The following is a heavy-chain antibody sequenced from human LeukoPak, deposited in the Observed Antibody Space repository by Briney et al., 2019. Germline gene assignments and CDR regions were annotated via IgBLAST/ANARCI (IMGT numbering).Heavy chain of an antibody. V-gene: IGHV3-23*01. CDR2: VTSRGGNT. Sequence: PGGSLRLSCTASGFTFSSYAMSWVRQAPGKGLEWVSAVTSRGGNTYYADSVKGRFTISRDNSKDTLYLQMNSLRAEDAAVYYWARLMPPVDCSRTSCFGFDYWGQGTLVTVPS. D-gene: IGHD2-2*01. J-gene: IGHJ4*02. CDR3: ARLMPPVDCSRTSCFGFDY. CDR1: GFTFSSYA.